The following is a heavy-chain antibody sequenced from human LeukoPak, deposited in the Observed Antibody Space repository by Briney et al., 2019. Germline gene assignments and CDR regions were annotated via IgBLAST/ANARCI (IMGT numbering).Heavy chain of an antibody. CDR3: ARGDGTGSYVPNDY. CDR1: GFTFSSYW. V-gene: IGHV3-74*01. D-gene: IGHD3-10*01. CDR2: IKSDGSTT. J-gene: IGHJ4*02. Sequence: GGSLRLSCAASGFTFSSYWMHWVRQAPGKGLVWVSRIKSDGSTTTYADSVKGRFTISRDNAKNTLYLQMNSLRAEDTAVYYCARGDGTGSYVPNDYWGQGTPVTVSS.